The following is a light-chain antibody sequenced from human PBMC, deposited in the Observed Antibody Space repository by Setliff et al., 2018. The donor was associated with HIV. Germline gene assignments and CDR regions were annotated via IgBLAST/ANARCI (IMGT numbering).Light chain of an antibody. CDR2: KDS. CDR3: YSAADNV. Sequence: SYELTQPSSVSVFPGQTARITCSGDVLAKKYARWFQQKPGQAPVLVIHKDSERPSGIPERFSGSSSGTTVTLTISGAQVEDEADYYCYSAADNVFGTGTKVNVL. V-gene: IGLV3-27*01. J-gene: IGLJ1*01. CDR1: VLAKKY.